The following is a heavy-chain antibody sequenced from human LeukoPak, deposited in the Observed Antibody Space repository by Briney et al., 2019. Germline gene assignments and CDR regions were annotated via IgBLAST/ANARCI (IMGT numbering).Heavy chain of an antibody. V-gene: IGHV3-66*01. J-gene: IGHJ4*02. CDR3: ARGQQQLD. CDR2: IYSGGST. Sequence: PGGSLGLSCAASGFTVGSNYMSWVRQAPGKGLEWVSVIYSGGSTCYADSVKGRFTISRDNSKNTQYLQMNSPRAEDTAVYYCARGQQQLDWGQGTLVTVSS. CDR1: GFTVGSNY. D-gene: IGHD6-13*01.